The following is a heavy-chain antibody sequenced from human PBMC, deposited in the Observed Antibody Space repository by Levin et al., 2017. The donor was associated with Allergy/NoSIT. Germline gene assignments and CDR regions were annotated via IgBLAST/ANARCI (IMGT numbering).Heavy chain of an antibody. V-gene: IGHV3-21*01. CDR2: ISSSSSYI. D-gene: IGHD6-13*01. CDR1: GFTFSSYS. Sequence: GGSLRLSCAASGFTFSSYSMNWVRQAPGKGLEWVSSISSSSSYIYYADSVKGRFTISRDNAKNSLYLQMNSLRAEDTAVYYCASHGQQLVLNDYWGQGTLVTVSS. J-gene: IGHJ4*02. CDR3: ASHGQQLVLNDY.